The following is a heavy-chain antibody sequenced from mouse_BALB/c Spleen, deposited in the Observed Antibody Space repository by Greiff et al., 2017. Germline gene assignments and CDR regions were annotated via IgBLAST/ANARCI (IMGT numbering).Heavy chain of an antibody. CDR3: ARRHYGNYDWYFDV. Sequence: QVQLQQPGAELVKPGASVKLSCKASGYTFTSYWMHWVKQRPGQGLEWIGEIDPSDSYTNYNQKFKGKAILTVDKSSSTAYMQLSSLTSEDSAVYYCARRHYGNYDWYFDVWGAGTTVTVSS. CDR1: GYTFTSYW. CDR2: IDPSDSYT. J-gene: IGHJ1*01. V-gene: IGHV1-69*02. D-gene: IGHD2-1*01.